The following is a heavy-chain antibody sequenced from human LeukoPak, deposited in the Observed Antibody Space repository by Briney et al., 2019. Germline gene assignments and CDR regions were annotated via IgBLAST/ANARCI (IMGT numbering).Heavy chain of an antibody. CDR2: IYYSGST. D-gene: IGHD5-24*01. CDR1: GGSIISYY. CDR3: ARDHGRNWFDT. Sequence: KPSETLSLSRSVSGGSIISYYGSWIRQPPGKGLECIGYIYYSGSTNYNPSLKSRVTISVDTSKNQFSLKLSSVTAADTAVYYCARDHGRNWFDTWGQRSLVTVSS. J-gene: IGHJ5*02. V-gene: IGHV4-59*01.